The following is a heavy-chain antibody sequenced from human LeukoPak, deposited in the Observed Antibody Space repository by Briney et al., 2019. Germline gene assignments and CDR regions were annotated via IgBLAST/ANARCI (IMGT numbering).Heavy chain of an antibody. Sequence: SETLSLTCTVSSGSISSSSYYWGWFRQPPGKGLEWIGSIYYSGSTYYNPSLKSRVTISVDTSKNQFSLKLSSVTAADTAVYYCARLIANPIRRYCTNGVCYTPWYYDLWGRGTLVTVSS. CDR1: SGSISSSSYY. D-gene: IGHD2-8*01. J-gene: IGHJ2*01. V-gene: IGHV4-39*07. CDR3: ARLIANPIRRYCTNGVCYTPWYYDL. CDR2: IYYSGST.